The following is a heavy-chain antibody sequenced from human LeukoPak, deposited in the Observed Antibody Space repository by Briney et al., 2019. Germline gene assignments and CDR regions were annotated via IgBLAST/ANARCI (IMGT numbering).Heavy chain of an antibody. D-gene: IGHD3-22*01. Sequence: GGSLRLSCAASGFTFSTYAMSWVRLAPGKGLEWVSAISGSGGSTYYADSVKGRFTISRDNSKNTLYLQMNSLRAEDTAVYYCARAPDVTMIVVVRITYFQHWGQGTLVTVSS. J-gene: IGHJ1*01. CDR3: ARAPDVTMIVVVRITYFQH. CDR2: ISGSGGST. CDR1: GFTFSTYA. V-gene: IGHV3-23*01.